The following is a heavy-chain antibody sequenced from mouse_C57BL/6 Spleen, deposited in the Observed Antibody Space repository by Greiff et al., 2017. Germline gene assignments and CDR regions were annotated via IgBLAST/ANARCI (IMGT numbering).Heavy chain of an antibody. D-gene: IGHD2-4*01. CDR1: GYTFTSYG. CDR3: SRWFDYLYAMDY. V-gene: IGHV1-81*01. J-gene: IGHJ4*01. Sequence: QVQLQQSGAELARPGASVKLSCTASGYTFTSYGISWVQQTTGQGLEWIGEIYRGGGNTYYTEKFKGQATLTTDKSSNTAYMVFRSLTSEDSAVYFCSRWFDYLYAMDYWGQGTSVTVSS. CDR2: IYRGGGNT.